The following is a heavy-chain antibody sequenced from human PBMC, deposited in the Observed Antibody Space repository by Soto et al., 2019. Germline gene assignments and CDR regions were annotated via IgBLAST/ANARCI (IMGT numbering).Heavy chain of an antibody. CDR3: ARDHGGNLPNCFDP. Sequence: QVQLQESGPGLVKPSQTLSLTCTVSGGSISSGGYYWSWIRQHPGKGLEWIGYIYYSGSTYYNPSPQSRVTISLDTSTNQFSLTLSSVTAADTAVYSCARDHGGNLPNCFDPWGQGTLVTVSS. J-gene: IGHJ5*02. V-gene: IGHV4-31*03. D-gene: IGHD4-4*01. CDR2: IYYSGST. CDR1: GGSISSGGYY.